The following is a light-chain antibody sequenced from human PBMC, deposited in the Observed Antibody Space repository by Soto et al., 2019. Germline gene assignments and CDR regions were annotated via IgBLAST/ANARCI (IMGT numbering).Light chain of an antibody. V-gene: IGLV2-14*01. CDR3: CSYAGSYTYV. Sequence: QSVLTQPASVSGSPGQSITISCTGSSSDVGGHNYVSWYQQHPGKAPKLMIYEVTKRPSGVSNRFSGPKSGNTASLTISGLQGDDEADYFCCSYAGSYTYVFGTGTKVTV. CDR2: EVT. CDR1: SSDVGGHNY. J-gene: IGLJ1*01.